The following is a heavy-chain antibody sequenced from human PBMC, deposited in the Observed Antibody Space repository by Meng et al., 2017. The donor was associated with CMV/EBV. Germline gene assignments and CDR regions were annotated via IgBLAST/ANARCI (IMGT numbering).Heavy chain of an antibody. J-gene: IGHJ1*01. CDR2: IYYSGST. V-gene: IGHV4-39*07. CDR1: ISSSIYY. D-gene: IGHD2-2*01. CDR3: ARSVGYCSSTSCTPPQH. Sequence: ISSSIYYWGWIRQPPGKGLEWIGSIYYSGSTYYNPSLKSRVTISVDTSKNQFSLKLSSVTAADTAVYYCARSVGYCSSTSCTPPQHWGQGTLVTVSS.